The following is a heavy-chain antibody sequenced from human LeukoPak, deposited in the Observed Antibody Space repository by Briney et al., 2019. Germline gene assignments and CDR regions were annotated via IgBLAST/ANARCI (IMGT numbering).Heavy chain of an antibody. Sequence: GGSLRLSCAASGFTFSDYYMTWIRQAPGKGLEWISYISGDSTFTNYADSVKGRFTISRDNAKNSLYLQMNSLRAEDTAVYYCAKSGHNCAWYENYWGQGALVTVSS. CDR3: AKSGHNCAWYENY. J-gene: IGHJ4*02. V-gene: IGHV3-11*03. D-gene: IGHD6-19*01. CDR2: ISGDSTFT. CDR1: GFTFSDYY.